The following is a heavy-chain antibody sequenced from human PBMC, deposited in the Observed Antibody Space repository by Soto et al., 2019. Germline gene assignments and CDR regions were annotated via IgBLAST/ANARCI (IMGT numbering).Heavy chain of an antibody. D-gene: IGHD3-3*01. CDR1: GFTFSSYG. CDR3: ATIFGVAQDPARIYYGMDV. J-gene: IGHJ6*02. V-gene: IGHV3-33*01. Sequence: QVQLVESGGGVVQPGRSLRLSCAASGFTFSSYGMHWVRQAPGKGLEWVAVIWYDGSNKYYADSVKGRFTISRDNSKNTLYLQMNSLRAEDTAVYYCATIFGVAQDPARIYYGMDVWGQGTTVTVSS. CDR2: IWYDGSNK.